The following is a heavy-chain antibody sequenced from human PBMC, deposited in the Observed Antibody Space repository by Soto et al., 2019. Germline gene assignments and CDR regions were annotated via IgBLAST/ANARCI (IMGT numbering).Heavy chain of an antibody. CDR2: IGIRSGI. CDR3: PGDDAPSSWHNWFHS. J-gene: IGHJ5*01. D-gene: IGHD6-13*01. Sequence: GGTLRLSCAASGFTFSSDSMHWVCQPPGKGKERVSTIGIRSGIYYADSVKGQFSVSRETSTNTLHLHMNSQTFEDAGLDDCPGDDAPSSWHNWFHSWGQGAPVTVSS. V-gene: IGHV3-21*01. CDR1: GFTFSSDS.